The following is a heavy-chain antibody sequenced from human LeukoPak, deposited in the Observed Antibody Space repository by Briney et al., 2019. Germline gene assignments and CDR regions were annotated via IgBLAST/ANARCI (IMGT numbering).Heavy chain of an antibody. D-gene: IGHD3-22*01. CDR3: ARLHDSIGH. Sequence: SETLSLTCTVSGYSISSGYYWSWIRQPAGKGLEWIGRIYTSGSTNYNPSLKSRVTMSVDTSKNQFSLKLSSVTAADTAVYYCARLHDSIGHWGQGTLVTVSS. J-gene: IGHJ4*02. V-gene: IGHV4-4*07. CDR2: IYTSGST. CDR1: GYSISSGYY.